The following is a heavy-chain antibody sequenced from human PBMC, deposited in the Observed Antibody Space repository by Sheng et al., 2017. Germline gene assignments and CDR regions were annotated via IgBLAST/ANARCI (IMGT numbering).Heavy chain of an antibody. V-gene: IGHV3-30*04. D-gene: IGHD6-19*01. CDR3: ARDPRRIAVAGVFDY. CDR1: GFTFSSYA. J-gene: IGHJ4*02. CDR2: ISYDGSNK. Sequence: QVQLVESGGGVVQPGRSLRLSCAASGFTFSSYAMHWVRQAPGKGLEWVAVISYDGSNKYYADSVKGRFTISRDNSKNTLYLQMNSLRAEDTAVYYCARDPRRIAVAGVFDYWGQGTLVTVSS.